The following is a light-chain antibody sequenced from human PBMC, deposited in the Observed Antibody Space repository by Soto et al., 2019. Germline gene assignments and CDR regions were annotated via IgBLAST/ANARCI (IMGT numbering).Light chain of an antibody. J-gene: IGKJ5*01. CDR3: QQYNRRPLS. Sequence: EIVLTQSPATLSLSPWERATLSCRASQSVGSYLVWYQQKPGQAPRLLIYGASNRATGIPDRGSGSGAGTDVPLTISRREDADVAVYFCQQYNRRPLSFGQGTRLEIK. V-gene: IGKV3-20*01. CDR1: QSVGSY. CDR2: GAS.